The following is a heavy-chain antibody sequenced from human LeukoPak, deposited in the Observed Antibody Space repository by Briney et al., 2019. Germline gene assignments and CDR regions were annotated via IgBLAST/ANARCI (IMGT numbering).Heavy chain of an antibody. V-gene: IGHV3-23*01. CDR2: ISGSGSST. J-gene: IGHJ4*02. CDR1: GFTFSDTW. Sequence: PGGSLRLSCAASGFTFSDTWMHWVRQAPGKGLEWVSAISGSGSSTYYADSVKGRFTISRDNSKNTLYLQMNSLRAEDTAVYYCAKLREWELPDLFDYWGQGTLVTVSS. CDR3: AKLREWELPDLFDY. D-gene: IGHD1-26*01.